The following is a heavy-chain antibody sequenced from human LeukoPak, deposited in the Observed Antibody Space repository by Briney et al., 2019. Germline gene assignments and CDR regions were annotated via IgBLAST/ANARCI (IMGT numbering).Heavy chain of an antibody. J-gene: IGHJ4*02. Sequence: SGPTLLHPTQTLTLTCTFSGFSLGTRGMGVGWIRQPPGKAVELLARIDWDDDKYYSTSLKTTLTISKDTSKNQVVLTMTNMDPVDTATYYCARMWVPGPFDYWGQGTLVTVSS. V-gene: IGHV2-70*11. CDR3: ARMWVPGPFDY. CDR1: GFSLGTRGMG. CDR2: IDWDDDK. D-gene: IGHD1-1*01.